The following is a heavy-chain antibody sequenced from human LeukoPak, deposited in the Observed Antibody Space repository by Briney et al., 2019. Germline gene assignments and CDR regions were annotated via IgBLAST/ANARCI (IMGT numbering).Heavy chain of an antibody. CDR2: VYWNEDR. Sequence: SGPTLVNPTQTLTLTCSCSGFSLRTNGVAVGWIRQPPGKALEWLALVYWNEDRHYSPSLRSRLTIIKDTSRNQVVLTLTNMDPADTATYYCAHRITGGTYRLDYWGQGALVTVSS. CDR3: AHRITGGTYRLDY. CDR1: GFSLRTNGVA. V-gene: IGHV2-5*01. J-gene: IGHJ4*02. D-gene: IGHD1-26*01.